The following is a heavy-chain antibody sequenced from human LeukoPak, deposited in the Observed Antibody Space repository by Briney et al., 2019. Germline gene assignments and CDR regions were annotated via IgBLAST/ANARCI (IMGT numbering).Heavy chain of an antibody. D-gene: IGHD3-10*01. J-gene: IGHJ4*02. CDR2: INHSGST. CDR1: GGSFSGYY. V-gene: IGHV4-34*01. Sequence: PSETLSLTCAVYGGSFSGYYWSWIRQPPGKGLEWIGEINHSGSTNYNPSLKSRVTISVDTSKNQFSLKLSSVTAADTAVYYCARRGITMVRGVGTKLDYWGQGTLVTVSS. CDR3: ARRGITMVRGVGTKLDY.